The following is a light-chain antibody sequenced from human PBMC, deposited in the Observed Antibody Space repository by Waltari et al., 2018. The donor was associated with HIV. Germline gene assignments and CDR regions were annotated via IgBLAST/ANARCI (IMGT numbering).Light chain of an antibody. J-gene: IGKJ2*01. CDR1: QSLLSSSSNKNS. CDR3: QQYYSTPYT. V-gene: IGKV4-1*01. Sequence: DIVMNQSPDSLAVSLGERATIHCKSSQSLLSSSSNKNSLAWYQHKPGQPPELLIYWASTRDSGVPDRFSGSGSGTDFTLTISSLQAEDGAVYYCQQYYSTPYTFGLGTKLEIK. CDR2: WAS.